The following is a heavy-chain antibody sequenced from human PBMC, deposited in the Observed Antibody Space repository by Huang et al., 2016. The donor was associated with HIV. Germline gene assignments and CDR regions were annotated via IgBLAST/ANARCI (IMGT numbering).Heavy chain of an antibody. CDR3: AREGQTWYGKPIAAFEI. CDR2: IVPLFSGT. CDR1: GGSFNSLA. V-gene: IGHV1-69*10. Sequence: VQLVQSGAEVKRPGTSVKISCKASGGSFNSLAFNWVRPAPGQGLQYRGGIVPLFSGTNYAEKFRGRLTISADKSTSTVFMELRGLTSEDTAVFFCAREGQTWYGKPIAAFEIWGQGTTVIVSP. J-gene: IGHJ3*02. D-gene: IGHD6-13*01.